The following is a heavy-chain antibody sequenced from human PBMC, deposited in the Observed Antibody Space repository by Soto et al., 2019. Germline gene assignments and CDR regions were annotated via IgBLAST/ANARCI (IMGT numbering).Heavy chain of an antibody. V-gene: IGHV1-69*13. Sequence: GASVKVSCKASGGTFSSYAISWVRQAPGQGLEWMGGIIPIFGTANYAQKFQGRVTVTADESTSTAYMELSSLRSEDTAVYYCARGGVGARRSWFDPWGQGTLVTVSS. CDR1: GGTFSSYA. CDR3: ARGGVGARRSWFDP. CDR2: IIPIFGTA. D-gene: IGHD1-26*01. J-gene: IGHJ5*02.